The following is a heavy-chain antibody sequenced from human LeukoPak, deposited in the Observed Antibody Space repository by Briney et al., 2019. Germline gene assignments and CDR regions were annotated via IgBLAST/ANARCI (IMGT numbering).Heavy chain of an antibody. D-gene: IGHD5-18*01. J-gene: IGHJ4*02. Sequence: GGSLRLSCSASGFTFSSYAMHWVRQAPGKGLEYVSAISSNGGSTYYADSVKGRFTISRDNSKNTLYPQMNSLRAEDTAVYYCARGSCGYSYGYCLSDYFDYWGQGTLVTVSS. CDR2: ISSNGGST. CDR3: ARGSCGYSYGYCLSDYFDY. V-gene: IGHV3-64*04. CDR1: GFTFSSYA.